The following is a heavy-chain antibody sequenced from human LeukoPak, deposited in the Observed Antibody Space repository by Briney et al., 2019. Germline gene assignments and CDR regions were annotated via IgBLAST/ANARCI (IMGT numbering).Heavy chain of an antibody. CDR1: GFTFSSYG. Sequence: PGGSLRLSCAASGFTFSSYGMHWVRQAPGKGLEWVAVISYDGSNKYYADSVKGRFTISRDNAKNTLYLQMNSLRAEDTAVYYCARDHLSSGSSPDYYYYYYMDVWGKGTTVTISS. J-gene: IGHJ6*03. V-gene: IGHV3-30*03. CDR2: ISYDGSNK. D-gene: IGHD6-19*01. CDR3: ARDHLSSGSSPDYYYYYYMDV.